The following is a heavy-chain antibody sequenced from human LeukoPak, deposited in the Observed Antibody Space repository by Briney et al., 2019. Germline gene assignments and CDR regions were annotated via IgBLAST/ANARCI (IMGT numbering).Heavy chain of an antibody. CDR2: FDPEDGET. V-gene: IGHV1-24*01. CDR3: ATDGGSYSSGLPYFDY. Sequence: GASVKVSCKVSGYTLTELSMHWVRQAPGKGLEWMGGFDPEDGETIYAQKFQGRVTMTEDTSTNTAYMELSSLRSEDTAVYYCATDGGSYSSGLPYFDYWGQGTLVTVSS. D-gene: IGHD6-19*01. J-gene: IGHJ4*02. CDR1: GYTLTELS.